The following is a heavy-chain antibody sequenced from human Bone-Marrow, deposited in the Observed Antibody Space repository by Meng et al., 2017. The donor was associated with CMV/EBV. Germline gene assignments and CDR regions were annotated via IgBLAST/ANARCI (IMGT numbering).Heavy chain of an antibody. V-gene: IGHV1-69*10. CDR2: IIPILGIA. D-gene: IGHD2-2*01. Sequence: SVKVSCKPSGGTFSSYAISWVRQAPGQGLEWMGGIIPILGIANYAQKFQGRVTITADKSTSTAYMELSSLRSEDTAVYYRAGSFGRSTSYATLYYFDYWGQGTLVTVSS. CDR3: AGSFGRSTSYATLYYFDY. J-gene: IGHJ4*02. CDR1: GGTFSSYA.